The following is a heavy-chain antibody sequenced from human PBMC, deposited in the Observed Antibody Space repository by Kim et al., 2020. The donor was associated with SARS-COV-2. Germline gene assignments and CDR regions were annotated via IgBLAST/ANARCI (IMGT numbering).Heavy chain of an antibody. CDR2: ISYSGST. CDR1: GGSISSSSYY. J-gene: IGHJ5*02. D-gene: IGHD2-8*02. CDR3: ARFPGRLGWVDP. V-gene: IGHV4-39*01. Sequence: SETLSLTCSVSGGSISSSSYYWGWIRQPPGKGLEWIGSISYSGSTYYNPSLKSRVTISGDTSKNQFSLKLSSVTAADPSVYYCARFPGRLGWVDPLGQGT.